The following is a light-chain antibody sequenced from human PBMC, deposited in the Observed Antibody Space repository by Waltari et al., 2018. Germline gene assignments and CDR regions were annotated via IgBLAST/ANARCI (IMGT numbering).Light chain of an antibody. CDR1: QSVSSIY. J-gene: IGKJ4*01. CDR2: GAS. CDR3: QQYDSSSKVT. Sequence: EIVLTQSPGTLSLSPGERATLSCRASQSVSSIYLAWYQQKPGQAPRLLISGASTRSTGIPDRFTGSGAGTDFTLTIRKLEPEDFAVYFCQQYDSSSKVTFGGGTKVEIK. V-gene: IGKV3-20*01.